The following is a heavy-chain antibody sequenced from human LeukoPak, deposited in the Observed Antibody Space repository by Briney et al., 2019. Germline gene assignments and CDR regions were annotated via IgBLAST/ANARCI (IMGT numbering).Heavy chain of an antibody. CDR3: AKDISPITPSALDI. V-gene: IGHV3-9*01. D-gene: IGHD3-10*01. Sequence: GGSLRLSCAASGFTFDDYAMHWVRQAPGKGLEWVSGISWNSGSIGYADSVKGRFTISRDNAKNSLYLQMNSLRAEDTALYYCAKDISPITPSALDIWGQGTMVTVSS. CDR2: ISWNSGSI. J-gene: IGHJ3*02. CDR1: GFTFDDYA.